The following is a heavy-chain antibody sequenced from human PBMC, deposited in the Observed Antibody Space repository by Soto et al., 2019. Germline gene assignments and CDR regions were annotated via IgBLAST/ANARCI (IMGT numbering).Heavy chain of an antibody. J-gene: IGHJ3*01. CDR1: GGSVTNINYF. CDR3: ARHEYVSSSYDLLDV. Sequence: SETLSLTCSVSGGSVTNINYFWAWIRQSPGKGLEWIANIYYTGTTFYNPSLRSRVSMTIDASKNRFSLNLSSVTASDTALYYCARHEYVSSSYDLLDVWGRGTMVAVSS. D-gene: IGHD3-22*01. V-gene: IGHV4-39*01. CDR2: IYYTGTT.